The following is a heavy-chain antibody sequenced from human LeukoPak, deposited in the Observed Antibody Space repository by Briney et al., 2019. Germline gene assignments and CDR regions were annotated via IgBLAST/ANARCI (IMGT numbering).Heavy chain of an antibody. J-gene: IGHJ3*01. CDR2: ISSSTTTI. CDR3: ARGSPHYYDSSGYYTDAFDL. V-gene: IGHV3-48*04. D-gene: IGHD3-22*01. CDR1: GFTFSTYS. Sequence: GGPLRLSCASSGFTFSTYSMNWVRQAPGKGLEWISYISSSTTTIYYADSVKGRFTISRDNAKNSLYLQMNSLRAEDTALYYCARGSPHYYDSSGYYTDAFDLWGQGTMVTVSS.